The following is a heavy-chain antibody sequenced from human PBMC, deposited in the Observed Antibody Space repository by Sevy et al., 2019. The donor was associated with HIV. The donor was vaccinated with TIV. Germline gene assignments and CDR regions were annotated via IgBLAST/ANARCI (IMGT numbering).Heavy chain of an antibody. Sequence: GGSLRLSCAASGFTFSTYGMHWVRQAPGKGLEWVADIWFDGSNTYYADSVKGRFTISRDIAKNTLHLQMNSLRAEDTAVYYCARDLEFYDYGDYGPAFMPDYWGQGTLVTV. J-gene: IGHJ4*02. V-gene: IGHV3-33*01. CDR2: IWFDGSNT. CDR1: GFTFSTYG. CDR3: ARDLEFYDYGDYGPAFMPDY. D-gene: IGHD4-17*01.